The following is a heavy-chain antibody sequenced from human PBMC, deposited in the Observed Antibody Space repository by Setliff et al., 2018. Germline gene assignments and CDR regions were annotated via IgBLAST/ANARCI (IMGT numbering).Heavy chain of an antibody. CDR2: INPNTGGT. J-gene: IGHJ4*02. CDR1: GYAVTGYH. CDR3: VRVTSGRLDFDY. V-gene: IGHV1-2*02. Sequence: ASVKVSCKASGYAVTGYHIHWVRQAPGQGPEWMGWINPNTGGTNYAQKFQGRVTITWVTSISTAYMELSSLRSEDTAVYYCVRVTSGRLDFDYWGQGTPVTVSS. D-gene: IGHD6-19*01.